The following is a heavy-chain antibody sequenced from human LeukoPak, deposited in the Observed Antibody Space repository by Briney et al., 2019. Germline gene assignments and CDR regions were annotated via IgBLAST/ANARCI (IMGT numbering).Heavy chain of an antibody. D-gene: IGHD3-22*01. J-gene: IGHJ3*02. CDR2: IYYSGST. CDR3: ARPLYYYDSSGFGAFDI. CDR1: GGSISSYY. V-gene: IGHV4-59*08. Sequence: PSETLSLPYTVSGGSISSYYWSGIRQPPGKGLEWIGYIYYSGSTNYNPSLKSRVTISVDTSKDQFSLKLSSVTAADTAVYYCARPLYYYDSSGFGAFDIWGQGTMVTVSS.